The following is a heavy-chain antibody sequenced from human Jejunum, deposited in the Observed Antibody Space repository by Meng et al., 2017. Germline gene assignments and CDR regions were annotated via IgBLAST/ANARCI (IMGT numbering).Heavy chain of an antibody. V-gene: IGHV3-15*01. CDR3: GDVPSGPY. J-gene: IGHJ4*02. Sequence: GESLKISCAASGFTFSNAWMSWVRQAPGKGLEWVGRITSKTDGETTDYAAPVRGRFTISRDESKNTLYLQMNSLKTEDTAVYYCGDVPSGPYWGQGTLVTVSS. CDR1: GFTFSNAW. CDR2: ITSKTDGETT. D-gene: IGHD2-21*01.